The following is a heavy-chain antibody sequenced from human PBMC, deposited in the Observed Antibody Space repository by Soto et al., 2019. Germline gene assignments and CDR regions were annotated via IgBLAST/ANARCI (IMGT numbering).Heavy chain of an antibody. D-gene: IGHD6-19*01. Sequence: QVQLVQSGAEVKKPGASVKVSCTFTSYDINWVRQATGQGLEWKGWMNPNSGNTRYAQKFQGRVTMTRNTSNFTAYMELSSLRSEDTAVYYCARGPGSSDWRFSYYYMDVWGQGTTVTVSS. CDR1: FTSYD. V-gene: IGHV1-8*01. CDR2: MNPNSGNT. CDR3: ARGPGSSDWRFSYYYMDV. J-gene: IGHJ6*02.